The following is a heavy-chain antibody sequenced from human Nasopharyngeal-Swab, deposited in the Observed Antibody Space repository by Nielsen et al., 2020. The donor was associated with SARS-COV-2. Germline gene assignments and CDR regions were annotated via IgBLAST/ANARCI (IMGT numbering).Heavy chain of an antibody. V-gene: IGHV1-3*01. J-gene: IGHJ4*02. CDR3: ARGMGQYSSSSAAIDY. D-gene: IGHD6-6*01. Sequence: ASVKVSCKASGYTFTRYAMHWVRQAPGQRLEWMGWINAGNGNPKYSQKLQGRVTMTTDTSTSTAYMELRRLRSDDTAVYYCARGMGQYSSSSAAIDYWGQGTLVTVSS. CDR2: INAGNGNP. CDR1: GYTFTRYA.